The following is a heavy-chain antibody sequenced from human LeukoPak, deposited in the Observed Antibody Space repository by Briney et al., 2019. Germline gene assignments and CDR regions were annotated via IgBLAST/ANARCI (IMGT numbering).Heavy chain of an antibody. V-gene: IGHV3-30-3*01. CDR3: AKDQRSGEWLFPGCDY. D-gene: IGHD3-3*01. CDR2: ISYDGNKQ. Sequence: GGSLRLSCAGSGFSFKDYSLHWVRQAPGKGLEWVAVISYDGNKQDYADSVKGRFTLSRDNSKNTLYLQVNSLRPEDTAVYYCAKDQRSGEWLFPGCDYWGQGTLVTVSS. J-gene: IGHJ4*02. CDR1: GFSFKDYS.